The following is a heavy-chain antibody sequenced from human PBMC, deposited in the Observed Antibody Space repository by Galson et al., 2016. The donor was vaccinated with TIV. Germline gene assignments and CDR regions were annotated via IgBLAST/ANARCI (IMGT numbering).Heavy chain of an antibody. D-gene: IGHD5-24*01. CDR3: AREFRDYYFDY. J-gene: IGHJ4*02. CDR2: LWYDGSNI. V-gene: IGHV3-33*01. CDR1: GFTFSSYG. Sequence: SLRLSCAASGFTFSSYGLHWVRPAPGKGLEWLAGLWYDGSNIQYAESVKGRFTISRDNSKKTLYLQMNSLRAEDTAVYYCAREFRDYYFDYWGQGTLVTVSS.